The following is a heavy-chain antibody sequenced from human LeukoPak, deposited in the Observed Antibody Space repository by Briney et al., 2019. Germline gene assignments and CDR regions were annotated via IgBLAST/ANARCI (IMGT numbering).Heavy chain of an antibody. D-gene: IGHD1-26*01. J-gene: IGHJ3*02. CDR1: GYSFASSW. CDR3: ARVRSGDYSEDAFDI. V-gene: IGHV5-51*01. Sequence: GESLKISCKDSGYSFASSWIGWVRQMPGKGLDWMGIIYPGDSDSRYSASFQGQVTISADKSIRTAHLQWSSLKASDTATYYCARVRSGDYSEDAFDIWGQGTMVTVSS. CDR2: IYPGDSDS.